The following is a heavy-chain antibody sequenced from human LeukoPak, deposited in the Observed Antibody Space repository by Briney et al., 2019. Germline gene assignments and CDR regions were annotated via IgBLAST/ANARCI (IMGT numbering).Heavy chain of an antibody. V-gene: IGHV3-48*04. CDR3: ARDKRWLLHTLDY. Sequence: GGSLRLSCAASGFTVSSNYMSWVRRAPGKGLEWVSYISSSSSTIYYADSMKGRFTISRDNAKNSLYLQMNSLRAEDTAVYYCARDKRWLLHTLDYWGQGTLVTVSS. D-gene: IGHD5-24*01. CDR1: GFTVSSNY. J-gene: IGHJ4*02. CDR2: ISSSSSTI.